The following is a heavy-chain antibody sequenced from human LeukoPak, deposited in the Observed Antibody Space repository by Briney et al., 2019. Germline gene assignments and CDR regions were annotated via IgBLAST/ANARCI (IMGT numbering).Heavy chain of an antibody. D-gene: IGHD6-19*01. CDR3: ARDLRTGIAVAGRLFDP. CDR2: IYTSGNT. V-gene: IGHV4-4*07. J-gene: IGHJ5*02. Sequence: PSETLSLTCTVSGGSISSYYWSWIRQPAGKGLEWIGRIYTSGNTNYNPSLKSRVTMSVDTSKNQFSLKLSSVTAADTAVYYCARDLRTGIAVAGRLFDPWGQGTLVTVSS. CDR1: GGSISSYY.